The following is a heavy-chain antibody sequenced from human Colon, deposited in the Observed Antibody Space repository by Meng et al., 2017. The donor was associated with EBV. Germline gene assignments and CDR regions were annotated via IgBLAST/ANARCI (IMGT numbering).Heavy chain of an antibody. Sequence: QGQLRGSGPGLVKTSETLSLICSVSGGYVSSGNYYWNWIRQPPGKGLEWIGYIYNTGNTNYNPSLKSRLTITIDTSKNQFSLNLNSVTAADTAVYYCARETHNSGRSKIDSWGQGTLVTVSS. CDR2: IYNTGNT. CDR3: ARETHNSGRSKIDS. J-gene: IGHJ4*02. V-gene: IGHV4-61*01. CDR1: GGYVSSGNYY. D-gene: IGHD5-12*01.